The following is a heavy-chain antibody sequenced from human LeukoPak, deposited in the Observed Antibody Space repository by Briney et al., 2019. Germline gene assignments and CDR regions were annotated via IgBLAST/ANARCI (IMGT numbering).Heavy chain of an antibody. D-gene: IGHD3-3*01. J-gene: IGHJ4*02. CDR1: GFTFCIYT. Sequence: GGSLRLSCAASGFTFCIYTMIGVPAAPGGGVGCGSYISNSSRTIYYADTVKGGSTISRDNAKNSLDLQMNTLRAEDTAVYYCARFEYYFWSGYFGYWGQGTLVTVSS. CDR3: ARFEYYFWSGYFGY. CDR2: ISNSSRTI. V-gene: IGHV3-48*04.